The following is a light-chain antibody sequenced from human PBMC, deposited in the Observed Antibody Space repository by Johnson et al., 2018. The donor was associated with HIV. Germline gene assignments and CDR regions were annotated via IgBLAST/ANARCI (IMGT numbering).Light chain of an antibody. CDR3: GTWDRSRSAHYV. Sequence: QSVLTQPPSVSAAPGQKVTISCSGDTSNIKDNSVSWYQLFPGTAPKLLIYENNRRPSGIPDRFSGSKSGTSATLGITGLQAGDEADYYCGTWDRSRSAHYVFGTGTKVTVL. CDR2: ENN. J-gene: IGLJ1*01. V-gene: IGLV1-51*02. CDR1: TSNIKDNS.